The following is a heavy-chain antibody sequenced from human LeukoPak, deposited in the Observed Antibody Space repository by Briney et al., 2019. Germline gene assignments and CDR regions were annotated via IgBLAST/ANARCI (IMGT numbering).Heavy chain of an antibody. J-gene: IGHJ6*03. Sequence: GGSLRLSCAASGFTFNTYAMHWVRQAPGKGLEYVSGISSNGESTFYANSVNGRFTISRDNSETTVYLEMGSLRIEDMGIYYCARSDDFWSAYMDVWGRGTTVIVSS. CDR3: ARSDDFWSAYMDV. V-gene: IGHV3-64*01. CDR2: ISSNGEST. D-gene: IGHD3-3*01. CDR1: GFTFNTYA.